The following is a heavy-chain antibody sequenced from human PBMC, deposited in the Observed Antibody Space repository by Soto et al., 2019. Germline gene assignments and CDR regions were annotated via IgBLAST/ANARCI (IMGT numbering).Heavy chain of an antibody. CDR3: ARDPGPYYYYYYMDV. CDR1: GFTFSSYS. V-gene: IGHV3-48*01. Sequence: EVQLVESGGGLVQPGGSLRLSCAASGFTFSSYSMNWVRQDPGKGLEGVSSISSSSSTIYYADYVKGRFTISRDNAKNSLYLLTTRLRAQDKAVYHWARDPGPYYYYYYMDVWGKGTTVTVSS. CDR2: ISSSSSTI. J-gene: IGHJ6*03.